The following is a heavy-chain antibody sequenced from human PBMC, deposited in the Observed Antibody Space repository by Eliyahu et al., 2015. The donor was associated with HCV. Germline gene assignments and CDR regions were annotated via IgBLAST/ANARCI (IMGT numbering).Heavy chain of an antibody. CDR1: GXTFITYG. D-gene: IGHD2-2*01. CDR3: ARDRLYCSSTTCLDGIDY. J-gene: IGHJ4*02. CDR2: IGAXNGNT. V-gene: IGHV1-18*01. Sequence: QVQLVQSGPEVKKPGASVKVSCKASGXTFITYGISWVRQAPGQGLXWMGWIGAXNGNTNYAQKLQGRVTMTTDTSTSTAYMELRSLKSDDTAVYYCARDRLYCSSTTCLDGIDYWGQGSLVTVSS.